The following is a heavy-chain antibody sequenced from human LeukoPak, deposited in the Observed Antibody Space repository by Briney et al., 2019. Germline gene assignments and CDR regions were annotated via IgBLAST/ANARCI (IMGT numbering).Heavy chain of an antibody. J-gene: IGHJ4*02. V-gene: IGHV4-59*08. Sequence: SEALSLTCSVSGGSSSNYYWSWTRQPPGKGLEWIGYIYNSGSSKYSPSLKSRVTISVDTSKNQFSLKVTSVTAADTAIYYCARHGGGYSFDYWGQGTLVTVSS. CDR2: IYNSGSS. CDR3: ARHGGGYSFDY. CDR1: GGSSSNYY. D-gene: IGHD4-23*01.